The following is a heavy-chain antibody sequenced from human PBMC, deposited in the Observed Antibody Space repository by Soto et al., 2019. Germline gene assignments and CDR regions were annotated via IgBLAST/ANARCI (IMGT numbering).Heavy chain of an antibody. V-gene: IGHV3-23*01. CDR1: GFTFNIYV. D-gene: IGHD3-10*02. CDR2: ITYSDVRT. Sequence: PGGSLRLSCATSGFTFNIYVMSWVRQAPGKGLEWVSSITYSDVRTYYADSVKGRFTIPRDDSRNTVYLQMDSLRVEDTAVYYCAKVKYYYVSCGNPPVGYWGQGTVVTVSS. J-gene: IGHJ4*02. CDR3: AKVKYYYVSCGNPPVGY.